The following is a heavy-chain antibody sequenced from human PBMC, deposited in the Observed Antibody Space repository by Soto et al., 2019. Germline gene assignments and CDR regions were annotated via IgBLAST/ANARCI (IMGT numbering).Heavy chain of an antibody. CDR3: ARSRGSWYFDL. CDR2: ISYDGSNK. CDR1: GFTFSSYA. J-gene: IGHJ2*01. V-gene: IGHV3-30-3*01. D-gene: IGHD1-26*01. Sequence: QVQLVESGGGVVQPGRSLRLSCAASGFTFSSYAMHWVRQAPGKGLEWVAVISYDGSNKYYADSVKGRFTISRDNSKNTLYLQMNSLRAEDTAVHYCARSRGSWYFDLWGRGTLVTVSS.